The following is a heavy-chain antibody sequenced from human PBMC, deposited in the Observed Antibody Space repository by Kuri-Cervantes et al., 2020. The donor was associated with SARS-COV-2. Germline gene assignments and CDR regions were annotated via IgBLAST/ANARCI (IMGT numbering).Heavy chain of an antibody. V-gene: IGHV3-30*07. CDR2: ISYDGSNK. Sequence: GESLKISCAASGFTFSSYAMHWVRQAPGKGLEWVAVISYDGSNKYYADSVKGRFTISRDNSKNTLYLQMNSLRAEDTAVYYCAREQVGDYGKGGYYYPYYHMDVWGKGTTVTVSS. J-gene: IGHJ6*03. D-gene: IGHD4-17*01. CDR3: AREQVGDYGKGGYYYPYYHMDV. CDR1: GFTFSSYA.